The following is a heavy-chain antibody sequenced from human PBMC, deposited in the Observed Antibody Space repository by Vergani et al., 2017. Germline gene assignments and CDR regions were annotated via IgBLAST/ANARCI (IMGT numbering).Heavy chain of an antibody. Sequence: QVHLVESGGGVVQPGRSLRLSCVVSGFTSSYYGMHGVRQAPGKGLEWVAVISYDGTQKYYADSVKGRFTISRDNSKSTLYLQMNSLRTEDTAVYYCARVFDYWGQGTLVTVSS. CDR1: GFTSSYYG. J-gene: IGHJ4*02. CDR3: ARVFDY. CDR2: ISYDGTQK. V-gene: IGHV3-30*03.